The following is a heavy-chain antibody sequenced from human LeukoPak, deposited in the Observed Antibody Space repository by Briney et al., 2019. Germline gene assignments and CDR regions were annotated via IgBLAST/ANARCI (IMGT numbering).Heavy chain of an antibody. CDR3: ARDQQLLWFGENKINWFDP. J-gene: IGHJ5*02. D-gene: IGHD3-10*01. V-gene: IGHV1-18*01. CDR1: GYTFTSYG. CDR2: ISAYNGNT. Sequence: WASVKVSCKASGYTFTSYGISWVRQAPGQGLEWMGWISAYNGNTNYAQKLQGRVTMTTDTSTSTAYMELRSLRSDDTAVYYCARDQQLLWFGENKINWFDPWGQGTLVTVSS.